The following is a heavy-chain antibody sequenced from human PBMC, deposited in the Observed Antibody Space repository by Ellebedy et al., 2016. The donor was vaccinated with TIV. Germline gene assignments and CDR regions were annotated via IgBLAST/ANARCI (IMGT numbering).Heavy chain of an antibody. CDR3: ARQRITFGGVIVNGEAFDI. Sequence: SQTLSLTCAISGDSLSRNSPAWICISQSPSRVLGWLGRTYYGSKWDNDYAVSVKGRIRNKPDTSKNQFSLQVNSVTPEDTAVYYCARQRITFGGVIVNGEAFDIWGQGTMVTVSS. D-gene: IGHD3-16*02. J-gene: IGHJ3*02. CDR1: GDSLSRNSPA. CDR2: TYYGSKWDN. V-gene: IGHV6-1*01.